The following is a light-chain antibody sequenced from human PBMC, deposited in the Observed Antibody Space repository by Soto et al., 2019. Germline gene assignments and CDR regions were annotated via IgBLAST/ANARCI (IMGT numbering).Light chain of an antibody. Sequence: EIVMTQSPATLYVSPGERATLACRASQSVTSNLAWYQQKPDQAPGLRIYDAATRATGIPARFSGSGSGTNFTLTISSLEPEDFAVYYCQQRRSWQVTFGQGTRLEIK. J-gene: IGKJ5*01. V-gene: IGKV3D-11*02. CDR3: QQRRSWQVT. CDR2: DAA. CDR1: QSVTSN.